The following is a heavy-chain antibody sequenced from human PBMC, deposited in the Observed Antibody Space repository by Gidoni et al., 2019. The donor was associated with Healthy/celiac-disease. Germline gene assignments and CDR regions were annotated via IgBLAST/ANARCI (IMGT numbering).Heavy chain of an antibody. CDR1: GYTFTSYG. CDR3: ARDPEGNYDFWSGYFWATGWFDP. Sequence: QVQLVQSGAEAKKPGASVKVSCKASGYTFTSYGISWVRPTPGQGLEWMGWISAYNGNTNYAQKLQGRVTMTTDTSTSTAYMELRSLRSDDTAVYYCARDPEGNYDFWSGYFWATGWFDPWGQGTLVTVSS. D-gene: IGHD3-3*01. CDR2: ISAYNGNT. J-gene: IGHJ5*02. V-gene: IGHV1-18*01.